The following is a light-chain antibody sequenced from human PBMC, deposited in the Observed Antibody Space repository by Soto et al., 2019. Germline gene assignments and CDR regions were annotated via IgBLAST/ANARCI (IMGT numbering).Light chain of an antibody. J-gene: IGKJ1*01. Sequence: DIQLTQSPSFLSASVRDRVTITCRASQGISNYLVWYQQKPGQAPKLLIYAASTLQSGVPSRFSGSGSGTEFTLTINSLQPEDFATFYCQQVNSYPWTFGQGTKVEIK. CDR3: QQVNSYPWT. CDR2: AAS. CDR1: QGISNY. V-gene: IGKV1-9*01.